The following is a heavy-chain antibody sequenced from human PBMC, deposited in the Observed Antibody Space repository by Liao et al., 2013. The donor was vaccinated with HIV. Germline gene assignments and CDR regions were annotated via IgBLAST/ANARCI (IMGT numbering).Heavy chain of an antibody. CDR1: GDSISSSTYY. J-gene: IGHJ4*02. D-gene: IGHD3-22*01. Sequence: QLQLQESGPGLVKPSETLSLTCTVSGDSISSSTYYWGWIRQPPGKGLEWIGSISYSGSTYYNPSLKSRVTISVDTSMDQFSLRLSSVTAADTAVYYCARVGAGYDSSWYEPFDYWGQGTLVTVSS. V-gene: IGHV4-39*07. CDR3: ARVGAGYDSSWYEPFDY. CDR2: ISYSGST.